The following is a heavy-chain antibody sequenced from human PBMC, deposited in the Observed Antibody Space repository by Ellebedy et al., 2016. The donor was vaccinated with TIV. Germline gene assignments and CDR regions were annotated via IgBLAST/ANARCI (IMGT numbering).Heavy chain of an antibody. D-gene: IGHD3-10*01. CDR3: ARRIGGGAFDI. Sequence: ASVKVSXXAFGYTFSSYYMHWMRQAPGQGLEWMGIINPTGGNTNYAQKHQGRVTMTTDTSTSTAYMELRSLRSDDTAVYYCARRIGGGAFDIWGQGTMVTVSS. J-gene: IGHJ3*02. CDR2: INPTGGNT. V-gene: IGHV1-46*01. CDR1: GYTFSSYY.